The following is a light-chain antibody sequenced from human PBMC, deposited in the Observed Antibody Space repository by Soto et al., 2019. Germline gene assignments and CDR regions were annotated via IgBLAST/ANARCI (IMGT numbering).Light chain of an antibody. Sequence: QSVLTQPPSASGTPGQTVTISCSGSDSNIGSNPLNWFQQLPGAAPTLLIYLNDQRPSGVPARFSGSKSCTSASLAISGLQSEDEADYYCAVWDDSLHARVFGGGTKLTVL. CDR3: AVWDDSLHARV. J-gene: IGLJ3*02. V-gene: IGLV1-44*01. CDR1: DSNIGSNP. CDR2: LND.